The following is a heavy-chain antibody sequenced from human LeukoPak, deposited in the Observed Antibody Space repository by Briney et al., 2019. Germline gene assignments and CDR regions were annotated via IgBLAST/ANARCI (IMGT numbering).Heavy chain of an antibody. Sequence: SVKVSCKASEGTFSSYAISWVRQAPGQGLEWMGGIIPIFGTANYAQKFQGRVTITADESTGTAYMELSSLRSEDTAVYYCARDEGTTGTKKPHFFDYWGQGTLVTVSS. CDR1: EGTFSSYA. CDR3: ARDEGTTGTKKPHFFDY. V-gene: IGHV1-69*13. J-gene: IGHJ4*02. CDR2: IIPIFGTA. D-gene: IGHD1-1*01.